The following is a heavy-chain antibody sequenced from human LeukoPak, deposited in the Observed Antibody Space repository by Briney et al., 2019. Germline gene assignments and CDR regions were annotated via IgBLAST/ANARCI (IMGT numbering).Heavy chain of an antibody. J-gene: IGHJ2*01. V-gene: IGHV6-1*01. CDR1: GDSVSSNSAA. D-gene: IGHD6-13*01. CDR3: AREVFSYSSSWSRDWYFDL. Sequence: SQTLSLTCAISGDSVSSNSAAWNWIRQSPSRGLEWLGRTYYRSKWYNDYAVSVKSRITINPDTSKNQFSLQLNSVTPEDTAVYYCAREVFSYSSSWSRDWYFDLWGRGTLVTVSS. CDR2: TYYRSKWYN.